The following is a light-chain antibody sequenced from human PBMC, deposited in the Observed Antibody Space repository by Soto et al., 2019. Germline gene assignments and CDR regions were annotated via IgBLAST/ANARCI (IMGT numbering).Light chain of an antibody. CDR2: SNS. CDR1: SSNIKTNG. Sequence: QSVLAQPPSASGTPGQTVTISCSGGSSNIKTNGVSWYQQVPGAAPKLLIYSNSQRPSGAPDRFSGSKSGTSASLAISGLQSDDEATYHCSTWDDSRNGLIFGGGTKVTVL. CDR3: STWDDSRNGLI. J-gene: IGLJ2*01. V-gene: IGLV1-44*01.